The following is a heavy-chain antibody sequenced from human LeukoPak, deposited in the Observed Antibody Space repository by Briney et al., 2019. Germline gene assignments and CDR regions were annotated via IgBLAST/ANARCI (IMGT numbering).Heavy chain of an antibody. CDR1: GGSISSGSYY. CDR2: IYTSGST. V-gene: IGHV4-61*02. D-gene: IGHD3-10*01. CDR3: ALGSITMVRGVHRKAFDI. Sequence: PSETLSLTCTVSGGSISSGSYYWSWIRQPAGKGLEWIGRIYTSGSTNYNPSLKSRVTISVDTSKNQFSLKLSSVTAADTAVYYCALGSITMVRGVHRKAFDIWRQGTMVTVSS. J-gene: IGHJ3*02.